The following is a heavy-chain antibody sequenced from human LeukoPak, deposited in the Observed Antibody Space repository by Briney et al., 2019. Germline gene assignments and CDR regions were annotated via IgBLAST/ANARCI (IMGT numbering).Heavy chain of an antibody. D-gene: IGHD2-15*01. CDR1: GGSISNYF. J-gene: IGHJ4*02. CDR2: IHDNGDS. Sequence: PSETLSLTCTVSGGSISNYFWSWIRQPAGKGLEWIGRIHDNGDSNHNPSLKSRVTMSLDTSRNQVSLKLASVTAADTAVYYCARPPSGCGGTCPSDHWGPGTQVTVSS. CDR3: ARPPSGCGGTCPSDH. V-gene: IGHV4-4*07.